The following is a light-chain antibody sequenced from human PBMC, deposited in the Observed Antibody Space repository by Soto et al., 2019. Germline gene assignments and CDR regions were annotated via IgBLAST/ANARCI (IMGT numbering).Light chain of an antibody. CDR2: KAS. CDR3: QQYNSYWT. CDR1: QSISSW. J-gene: IGKJ1*01. Sequence: IQLTQSPYTLSASVGERVTLTCRASQSISSWLAWYQQKPGKAPKLLIYKASTLKSGVPSRFSGSGSGTEFTLTISSLQPDDFATYYCQQYNSYWTFGQGTKVDI. V-gene: IGKV1-5*03.